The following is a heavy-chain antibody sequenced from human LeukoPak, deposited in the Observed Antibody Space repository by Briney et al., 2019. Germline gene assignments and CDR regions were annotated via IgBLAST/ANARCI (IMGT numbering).Heavy chain of an antibody. CDR2: ISSVSNAI. CDR1: GFTFGSYS. D-gene: IGHD4-23*01. J-gene: IGHJ4*02. Sequence: PGGSLRLSCAASGFTFGSYSMNWVRRAPGKGLEWLAYISSVSNAIYYADSVRGRFTISRDNAKNSLYLQMNGLRAEDTAVYYCAKWVGTLGSLNYWGQGTLVTISS. CDR3: AKWVGTLGSLNY. V-gene: IGHV3-48*04.